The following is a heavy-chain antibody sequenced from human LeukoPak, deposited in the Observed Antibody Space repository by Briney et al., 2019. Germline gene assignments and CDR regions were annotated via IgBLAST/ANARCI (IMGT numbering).Heavy chain of an antibody. CDR2: INWNGGST. D-gene: IGHD3-22*01. V-gene: IGHV3-20*04. CDR3: ARAPRITMIVVVTGHAFDI. CDR1: GFTFDDYG. J-gene: IGHJ3*02. Sequence: GGSLRLSCAASGFTFDDYGMRWVRQAPGKGLYWVSGINWNGGSTGYADSVKGRFTISRDNAKNSLYLQMNSLRAEDTALYYCARAPRITMIVVVTGHAFDIWGQGTVVTVSS.